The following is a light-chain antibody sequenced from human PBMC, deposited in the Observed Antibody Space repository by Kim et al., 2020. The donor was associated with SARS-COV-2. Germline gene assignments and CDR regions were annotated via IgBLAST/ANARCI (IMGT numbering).Light chain of an antibody. V-gene: IGKV1-5*03. CDR1: QTINSW. Sequence: DIQMTQSPSTLSASVGDRVTMTCRASQTINSWLAWYQQKPGKAPKLLIYTASTLQNGVPSRFSGSKSGTEFTLTISSLQPDDFGTYYCQQYNTFRRTFGQGTKLEI. CDR2: TAS. J-gene: IGKJ2*01. CDR3: QQYNTFRRT.